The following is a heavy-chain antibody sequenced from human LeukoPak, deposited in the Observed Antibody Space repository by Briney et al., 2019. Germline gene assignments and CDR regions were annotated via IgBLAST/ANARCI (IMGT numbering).Heavy chain of an antibody. CDR3: ARSRRNYNILTGYYRAYGMDV. V-gene: IGHV3-48*03. J-gene: IGHJ6*02. Sequence: PGGPLRLSCAASGFTFSSYEMNWVRQAPGKGLEWVSYISSSGSTIYYADSVKGRFTISRDNAKNSLYLQMYSLRAEDTAVYYCARSRRNYNILTGYYRAYGMDVWGQGTTVTVSS. D-gene: IGHD3-9*01. CDR1: GFTFSSYE. CDR2: ISSSGSTI.